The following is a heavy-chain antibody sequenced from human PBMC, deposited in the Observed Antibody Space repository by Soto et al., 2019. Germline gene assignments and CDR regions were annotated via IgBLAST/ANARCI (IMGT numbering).Heavy chain of an antibody. CDR1: GYTFTSYY. CDR3: ARERRAKGYYYDSVDAFDI. CDR2: INPSGGST. J-gene: IGHJ3*02. D-gene: IGHD3-22*01. V-gene: IGHV1-46*01. Sequence: ASVKVSCKASGYTFTSYYMHWVRQAPGQGLEWMGIINPSGGSTSYAQKFQGRVTMTRDTSTSTVYMELSSLRSEDTAVYYCARERRAKGYYYDSVDAFDIWGQVTMVTVSS.